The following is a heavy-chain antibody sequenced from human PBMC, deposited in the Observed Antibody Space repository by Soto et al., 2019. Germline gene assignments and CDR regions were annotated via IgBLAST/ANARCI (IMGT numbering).Heavy chain of an antibody. D-gene: IGHD3-22*01. CDR2: IYYSGST. Sequence: PSETLSLTCTVSGGSISSSSYYWGWIRQPPGKGLEWIGSIYYSGSTYYNPSLKSRVTISVDTSKNQFSLKLSSVTAADTAVYYCARLIRVVVITLSETIDYWGQGTLVTVSS. V-gene: IGHV4-39*01. J-gene: IGHJ4*02. CDR3: ARLIRVVVITLSETIDY. CDR1: GGSISSSSYY.